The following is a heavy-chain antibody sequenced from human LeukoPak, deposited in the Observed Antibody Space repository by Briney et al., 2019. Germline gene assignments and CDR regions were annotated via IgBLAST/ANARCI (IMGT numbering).Heavy chain of an antibody. CDR3: ASSVVLPYYYYYMDV. D-gene: IGHD6-6*01. CDR2: ISYDGSNK. V-gene: IGHV3-30*04. Sequence: GGSLRLSCAASGFTFSSYAMHWVRQAPGKGLEWVAVISYDGSNKYYADSVKGRFTISRDNSKNTLYLQMNSLRAEDTAVYYCASSVVLPYYYYYMDVWGKGTTVTVSS. CDR1: GFTFSSYA. J-gene: IGHJ6*03.